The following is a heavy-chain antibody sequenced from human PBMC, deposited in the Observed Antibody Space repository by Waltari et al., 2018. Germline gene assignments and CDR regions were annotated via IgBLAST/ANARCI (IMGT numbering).Heavy chain of an antibody. CDR1: GFTFSSYS. Sequence: EVQLVESGGGLVKPGGSLRLSCAASGFTFSSYSMNWVRQAPGKGLEWVSSISSSSYIYYADSVKGRFTISRDNAKNSLYLQMNSLRAEDTAVYYCARTGLGTGAFDIWGQGTMVTVSS. CDR3: ARTGLGTGAFDI. D-gene: IGHD2-8*02. CDR2: ISSSSYI. V-gene: IGHV3-21*01. J-gene: IGHJ3*02.